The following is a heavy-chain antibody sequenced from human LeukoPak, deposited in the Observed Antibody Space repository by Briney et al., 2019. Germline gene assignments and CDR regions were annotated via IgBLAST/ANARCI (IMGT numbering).Heavy chain of an antibody. D-gene: IGHD1-26*01. Sequence: GGSLRLSCAASEFTFSSYAMNWVRQAPGKGLEWVSAISGSGGSTYYADSVKGRFTISRDNSKNILYLQMTSLRAEDTALYYCAKSYSGSYDNYFYYWGQGTLVIVSS. J-gene: IGHJ4*02. V-gene: IGHV3-23*01. CDR2: ISGSGGST. CDR1: EFTFSSYA. CDR3: AKSYSGSYDNYFYY.